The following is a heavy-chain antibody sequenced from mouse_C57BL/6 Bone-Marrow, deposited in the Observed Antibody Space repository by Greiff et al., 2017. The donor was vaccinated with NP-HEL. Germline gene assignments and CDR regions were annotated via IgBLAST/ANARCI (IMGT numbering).Heavy chain of an antibody. CDR2: IYPGSGST. Sequence: VQLQQSGAELVKPGASVKMSCKASGYTFTSYWITWVKQRPGQGLEWIGDIYPGSGSTNYNEKFKSKATLTVDTSSSTAYMQLSSLTSEDSAVYYCARGYGSSLYYAMDYWGQGTSVTVSS. J-gene: IGHJ4*01. D-gene: IGHD1-1*01. V-gene: IGHV1-55*01. CDR1: GYTFTSYW. CDR3: ARGYGSSLYYAMDY.